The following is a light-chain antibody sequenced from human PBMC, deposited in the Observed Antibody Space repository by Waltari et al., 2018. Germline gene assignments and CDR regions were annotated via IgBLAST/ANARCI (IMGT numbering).Light chain of an antibody. CDR1: QSINTS. CDR2: AAS. J-gene: IGKJ1*01. V-gene: IGKV3-20*01. CDR3: QHNVRLPAT. Sequence: SFRARQSINTSLACYQQKPGQAPRLLIYAASTLAGGVTYRFSGSGSGTDFNLTISRLDAEYFAVYYCQHNVRLPATFGQWTKVEIK.